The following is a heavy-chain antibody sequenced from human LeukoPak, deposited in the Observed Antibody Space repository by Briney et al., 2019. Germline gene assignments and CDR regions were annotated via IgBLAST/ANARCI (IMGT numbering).Heavy chain of an antibody. J-gene: IGHJ4*02. D-gene: IGHD6-19*01. CDR3: ASLYSSGWTRDY. CDR1: GFTLSSYS. Sequence: PGGSLRLSCAASGFTLSSYSMNWVRQAPGKGLEWVANIKQDGSERYYVDSVKGRFTISRDNAKNSLYLQMNSLRAEDTAVYYCASLYSSGWTRDYWGQGTLVTVSS. V-gene: IGHV3-7*01. CDR2: IKQDGSER.